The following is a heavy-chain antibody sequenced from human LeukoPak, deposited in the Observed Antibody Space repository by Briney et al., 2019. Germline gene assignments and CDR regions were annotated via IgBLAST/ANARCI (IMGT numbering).Heavy chain of an antibody. V-gene: IGHV4-61*01. J-gene: IGHJ4*02. D-gene: IGHD5-12*01. CDR1: GGSVSSGSYY. CDR2: IYYSGST. CDR3: ARATCGSCPFDF. Sequence: SETLSLTCTVSGGSVSSGSYYWSWIRQPPGKGLEWIGYIYYSGSTNYNPSLKSRVTISVDTSKNQFSLKLSSVTAADTAVYYCARATCGSCPFDFWGQGTLVTVSS.